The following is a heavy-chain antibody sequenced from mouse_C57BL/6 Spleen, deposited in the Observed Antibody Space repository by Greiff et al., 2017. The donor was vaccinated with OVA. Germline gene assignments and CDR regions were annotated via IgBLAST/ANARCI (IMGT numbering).Heavy chain of an antibody. CDR3: ASISITTVPYWYFDV. CDR2: IYPGSGST. CDR1: GYTFTSYW. Sequence: VKLQQPGAELVKPGASVKMSCKASGYTFTSYWITWVKQRPGQGLEWIGDIYPGSGSTNYNEKFKSKATLTVDTSSSTAYMQLSSLTSEDSAVYYCASISITTVPYWYFDVWGTGTTVTVSS. V-gene: IGHV1-55*01. J-gene: IGHJ1*03. D-gene: IGHD1-1*01.